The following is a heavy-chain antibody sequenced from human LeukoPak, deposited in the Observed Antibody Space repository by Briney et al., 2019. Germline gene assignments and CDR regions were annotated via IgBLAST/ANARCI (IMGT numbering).Heavy chain of an antibody. Sequence: GGSLRLSCAASGFTFSGYAMSWVRQAPGKGLEWVSAISGSGGGTYYADSVKGRFTISRDNSKNTLYLQMNSLRAEDTAVYYCARDATVAVAGEVYYYYGMDVWGQGTTVTVSS. V-gene: IGHV3-23*01. J-gene: IGHJ6*02. CDR3: ARDATVAVAGEVYYYYGMDV. CDR2: ISGSGGGT. D-gene: IGHD6-19*01. CDR1: GFTFSGYA.